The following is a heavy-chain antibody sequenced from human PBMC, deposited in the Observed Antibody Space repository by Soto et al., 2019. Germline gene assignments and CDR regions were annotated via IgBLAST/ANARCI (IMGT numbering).Heavy chain of an antibody. CDR1: GFTFSSYW. D-gene: IGHD3-22*01. Sequence: GGSLRLSCAASGFTFSSYWIYLFRQAPLKWLVWVSRINTDGSSTTYADSVKGRFTISRDNAKNTLYLQMNSLRAEDTAVYYCTRDAYYYDSSGYYTNFDYWGQGTRVTVSS. J-gene: IGHJ4*02. CDR2: INTDGSST. CDR3: TRDAYYYDSSGYYTNFDY. V-gene: IGHV3-74*03.